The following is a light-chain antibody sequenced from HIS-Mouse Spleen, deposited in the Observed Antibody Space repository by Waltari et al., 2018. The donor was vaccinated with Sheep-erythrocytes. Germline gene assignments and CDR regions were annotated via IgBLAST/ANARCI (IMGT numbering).Light chain of an antibody. CDR1: SSYVGGYNY. CDR2: DVS. CDR3: SSYTSSSNVV. V-gene: IGLV2-14*03. Sequence: QSALTQPASVSGSPGQSITISCTGTSSYVGGYNYFSWYQQHPGKAPKLMIYDVSNPPSGVSNRFSGSKSGNTASLTISGLQAEDEADYYCSSYTSSSNVVFGGGTKLTVL. J-gene: IGLJ2*01.